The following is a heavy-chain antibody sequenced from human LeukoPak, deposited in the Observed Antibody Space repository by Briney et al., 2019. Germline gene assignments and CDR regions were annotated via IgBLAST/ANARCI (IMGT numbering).Heavy chain of an antibody. D-gene: IGHD6-19*01. Sequence: GGSLRLSCAASGFTFNTYTMNWVRQAPGKGLEWVSAITGRGDGTYYADIVKGGFTISRDNSKNTLYLQMNSLRAEDTAAYYCAKGTERYREVSSFDFWGQGTLVTVSS. J-gene: IGHJ4*02. CDR2: ITGRGDGT. V-gene: IGHV3-23*01. CDR3: AKGTERYREVSSFDF. CDR1: GFTFNTYT.